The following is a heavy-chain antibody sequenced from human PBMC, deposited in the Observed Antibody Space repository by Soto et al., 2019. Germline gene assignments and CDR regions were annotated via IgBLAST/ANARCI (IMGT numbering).Heavy chain of an antibody. V-gene: IGHV4-4*07. D-gene: IGHD6-13*01. CDR1: GGSISSYY. J-gene: IGHJ5*02. CDR2: IYTDGST. CDR3: ARDGYSSSWYEFDP. Sequence: QVQLQEPGPGLVRPSETLSLTCTVSGGSISSYYWSWIRQPAWKGLEWIGRIYTDGSTNYNPSLKSRVTMSVDTSKNQFSLKLNSVTAADTAVYYCARDGYSSSWYEFDPWGQGTLVTVSS.